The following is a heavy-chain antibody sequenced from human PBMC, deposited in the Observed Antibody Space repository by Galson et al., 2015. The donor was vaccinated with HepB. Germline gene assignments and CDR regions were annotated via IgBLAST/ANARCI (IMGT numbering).Heavy chain of an antibody. CDR2: ISYDGTNK. Sequence: SLRLSCAASGFTFNNFGIHWVRQAPGKGLEWVAVISYDGTNKYYADSVKGRFTISRDNPKNTLYLQINSLRAEDTAVYYCAKDRRIRGRSSPDHWGQGTLVIVSS. D-gene: IGHD3-10*01. V-gene: IGHV3-30*18. CDR1: GFTFNNFG. J-gene: IGHJ4*02. CDR3: AKDRRIRGRSSPDH.